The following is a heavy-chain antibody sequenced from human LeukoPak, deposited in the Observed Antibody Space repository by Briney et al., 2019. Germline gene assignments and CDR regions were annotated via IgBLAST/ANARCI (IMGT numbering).Heavy chain of an antibody. CDR3: ARANGVAVVPVAFDC. Sequence: PGGSLRLSCAVSGFTFSNFAIHWVRQAPGKGLEWVATISYDGRDKYYADSVKGRFTISRDNSQNTLYLQMNSLRAEDTALFYCARANGVAVVPVAFDCWGQGTLVTVSS. D-gene: IGHD2-2*01. CDR1: GFTFSNFA. J-gene: IGHJ4*02. V-gene: IGHV3-30*14. CDR2: ISYDGRDK.